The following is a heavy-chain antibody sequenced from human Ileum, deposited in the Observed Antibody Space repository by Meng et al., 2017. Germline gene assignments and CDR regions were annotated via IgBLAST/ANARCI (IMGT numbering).Heavy chain of an antibody. V-gene: IGHV4-31*03. CDR1: GGSISSGGYY. D-gene: IGHD3-22*01. CDR3: AMTYSSGYYNWFDP. J-gene: IGHJ5*02. CDR2: IYYRGST. Sequence: SETLSLTCTVSGGSISSGGYYWSWIRQHPGKGLEWIGYIYYRGSTNYNPSLKSRVSRSVDTSKNQFYLKLSSVTAADTAVYYCAMTYSSGYYNWFDPWGQGTLVTVSS.